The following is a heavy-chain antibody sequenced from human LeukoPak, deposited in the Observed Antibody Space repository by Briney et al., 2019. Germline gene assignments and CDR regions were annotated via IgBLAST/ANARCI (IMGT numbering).Heavy chain of an antibody. Sequence: GASVKVSCKASGYTFTGYYMHWVRQAPGQGLEWMGWINPNSGGTNYAQKFQGRVTMTRNTSISTAYMELSSLRSEDTAVYYCARGRIAAAGTFDYWGQGTLVTVSS. CDR1: GYTFTGYY. CDR3: ARGRIAAAGTFDY. CDR2: INPNSGGT. J-gene: IGHJ4*02. V-gene: IGHV1-2*02. D-gene: IGHD6-13*01.